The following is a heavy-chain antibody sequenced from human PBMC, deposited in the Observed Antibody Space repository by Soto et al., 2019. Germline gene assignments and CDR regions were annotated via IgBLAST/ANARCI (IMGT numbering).Heavy chain of an antibody. J-gene: IGHJ6*02. CDR3: ARLYSSSWRVSPGGYYYGMDV. CDR1: GFTFSSYS. V-gene: IGHV3-21*01. D-gene: IGHD6-13*01. CDR2: ISSSSSYI. Sequence: EVQLVESGGGLVKPGGSLRLSCAASGFTFSSYSMNWVRQAPGKGLEWVSSISSSSSYIYYADSVKGRFTISRDNAKNSLYLQMNSLRAEDTAVYYCARLYSSSWRVSPGGYYYGMDVWGQGTTVTVSS.